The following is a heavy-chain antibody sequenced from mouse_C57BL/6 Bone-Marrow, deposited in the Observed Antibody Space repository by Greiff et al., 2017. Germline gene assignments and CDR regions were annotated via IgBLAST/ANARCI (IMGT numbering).Heavy chain of an antibody. V-gene: IGHV3-6*01. J-gene: IGHJ2*01. CDR1: GYSITSGYY. CDR3: ARGGYQCYFDY. D-gene: IGHD2-2*01. Sequence: EVKLMESGPGLVKPSPSLSLTCSVTGYSITSGYYWNWIRQFPGNKLEWMGYISYDGSNNYNPSLKNRISITRDTSKNQFFLKLNSVTTEDTATYYCARGGYQCYFDYWGQGTTLTVSS. CDR2: ISYDGSN.